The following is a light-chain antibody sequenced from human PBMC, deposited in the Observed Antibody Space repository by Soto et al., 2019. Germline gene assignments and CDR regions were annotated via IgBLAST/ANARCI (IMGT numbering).Light chain of an antibody. V-gene: IGKV3-20*01. Sequence: EIVLTQSPGTLSLSPGERATLSCRASQSVSNNYLAWYQQKPGQAPRLLIYGASNRATGIPDRFSGSGSGTDFTLTMSRVEPEDCAVYYCQEHGTSPVTDGQGTQLEIK. CDR3: QEHGTSPVT. J-gene: IGKJ5*01. CDR1: QSVSNNY. CDR2: GAS.